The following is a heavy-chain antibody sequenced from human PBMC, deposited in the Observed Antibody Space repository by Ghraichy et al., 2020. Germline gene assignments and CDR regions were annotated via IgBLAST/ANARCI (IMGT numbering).Heavy chain of an antibody. CDR1: GYTFTSYY. CDR3: ARENEEATVIVVVKYGMDV. CDR2: INPSGGST. Sequence: ASVKVSCKASGYTFTSYYIHWVRQAPGQGLQWMGIINPSGGSTSYAQKFQGRVTMTRDTSTSTVYMELSSLRSEDTAVYYCARENEEATVIVVVKYGMDVWGQGTTVTVSS. J-gene: IGHJ6*02. D-gene: IGHD3-22*01. V-gene: IGHV1-46*01.